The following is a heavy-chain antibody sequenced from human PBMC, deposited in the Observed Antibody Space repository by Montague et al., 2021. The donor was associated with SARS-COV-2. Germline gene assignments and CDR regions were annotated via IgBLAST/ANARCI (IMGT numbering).Heavy chain of an antibody. Sequence: TLSLTCTVSGVSVTDYYWGWFGHPQERGSYWVENVLYNKGPTFTPPPTSGVATSVDTSKNQFSLRLTSVTAADTAFFYCVGHPHYDGLNGPPDFWDQGTLVTVSS. J-gene: IGHJ4*02. D-gene: IGHD3-9*01. CDR1: GVSVTDYY. V-gene: IGHV4-59*08. CDR3: VGHPHYDGLNGPPDF. CDR2: VLYNKGP.